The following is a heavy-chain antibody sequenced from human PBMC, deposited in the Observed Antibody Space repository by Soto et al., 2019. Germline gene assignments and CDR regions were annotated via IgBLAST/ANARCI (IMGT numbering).Heavy chain of an antibody. Sequence: SETLSLTCTVSDGSISSYYWSWIRQPPGKGLEWIGYIYYSGSTNYNPSLKSRVTISVDTSKNQFSLKLSSVTAADTAVYYCERTIEMATIPKVFDYWGQGTLVTVSS. J-gene: IGHJ4*02. CDR1: DGSISSYY. CDR3: ERTIEMATIPKVFDY. V-gene: IGHV4-59*01. D-gene: IGHD5-12*01. CDR2: IYYSGST.